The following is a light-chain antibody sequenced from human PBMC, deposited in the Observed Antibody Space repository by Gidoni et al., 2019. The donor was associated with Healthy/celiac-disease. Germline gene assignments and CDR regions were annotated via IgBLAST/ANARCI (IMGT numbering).Light chain of an antibody. V-gene: IGLV1-51*01. CDR3: GTWDSSLSGV. Sequence: QSVLTQPPSVSAAPGQKVTISCSGSSSNIGNNYVSWYQQLPGTAPKLLSYDNNKRPSGIPDRFSGSKSGTSATLGITGLQTGDEADYYCGTWDSSLSGVFGGGTKLTVL. J-gene: IGLJ3*02. CDR1: SSNIGNNY. CDR2: DNN.